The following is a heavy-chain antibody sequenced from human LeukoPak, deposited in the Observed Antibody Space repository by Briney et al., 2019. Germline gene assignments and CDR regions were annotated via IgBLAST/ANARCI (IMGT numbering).Heavy chain of an antibody. Sequence: SETLSLTCTVSGGSISSYYWSWIRQPPGKGLEWIGYIYYSGSTNYNPSLKSRVTISVDTSKNQFSLKLSSVTAADTAVYYCARDLYHPQQKLRSDYWGQGTLVTVSS. V-gene: IGHV4-59*01. J-gene: IGHJ4*02. CDR1: GGSISSYY. CDR2: IYYSGST. D-gene: IGHD1-14*01. CDR3: ARDLYHPQQKLRSDY.